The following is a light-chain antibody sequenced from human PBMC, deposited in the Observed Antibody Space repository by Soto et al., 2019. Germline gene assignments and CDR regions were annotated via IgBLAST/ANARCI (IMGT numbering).Light chain of an antibody. CDR2: EVS. V-gene: IGLV2-14*01. CDR1: SNDVGDYNY. J-gene: IGLJ1*01. Sequence: QSALTQPASVSGSPGQSITISCTGSSNDVGDYNYVSWYQQHPGQAPKLIIYEVSDRPSGVSPRFSGSKSGNTASLTISGLQVEDEADYFCTSYTSTIPYVFGSGTKVTVL. CDR3: TSYTSTIPYV.